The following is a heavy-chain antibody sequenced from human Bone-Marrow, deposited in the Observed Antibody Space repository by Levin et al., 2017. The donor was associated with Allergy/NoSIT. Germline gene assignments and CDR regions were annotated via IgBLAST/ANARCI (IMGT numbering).Heavy chain of an antibody. V-gene: IGHV3-23*05. J-gene: IGHJ4*02. CDR2: ISRRGMGT. Sequence: GESLKISCVVSGFTITEYAMSWVRQAPGKGPEWVSAISRRGMGTYYADSVKGRFSISRDKSKNILYLQMDTLRAEDTATYYCAKGLYNWNDVLDFWGQGSRVTVSS. CDR1: GFTITEYA. CDR3: AKGLYNWNDVLDF. D-gene: IGHD1-1*01.